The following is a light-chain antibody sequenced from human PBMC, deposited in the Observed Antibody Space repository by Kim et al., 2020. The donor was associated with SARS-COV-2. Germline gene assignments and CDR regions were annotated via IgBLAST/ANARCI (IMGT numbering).Light chain of an antibody. CDR1: QGIRNY. Sequence: TSVGDRVTITCRASQGIRNYLAWIQQKPGKAPKPLIYAASLLESGVSSKFSGSGSGTDFTLTISSLQPEDFATYYCQQYKSYPLTFGGGTKVDIK. J-gene: IGKJ4*01. V-gene: IGKV1-16*02. CDR2: AAS. CDR3: QQYKSYPLT.